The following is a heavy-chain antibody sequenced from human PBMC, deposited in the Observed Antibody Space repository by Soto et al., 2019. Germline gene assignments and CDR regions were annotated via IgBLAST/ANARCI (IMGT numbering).Heavy chain of an antibody. V-gene: IGHV3-49*03. Sequence: GGSLSLSCTASGFTFGDYAMSWFRQAPGKGLEWVGFIRSKAYGGTTEYAASVKGRFTISRDDSKSIAYLQMNSLKTEDTAVYYCTRDPYSRLYDYYYGMDVWGQGTTVTVSS. D-gene: IGHD6-13*01. CDR2: IRSKAYGGTT. CDR3: TRDPYSRLYDYYYGMDV. J-gene: IGHJ6*02. CDR1: GFTFGDYA.